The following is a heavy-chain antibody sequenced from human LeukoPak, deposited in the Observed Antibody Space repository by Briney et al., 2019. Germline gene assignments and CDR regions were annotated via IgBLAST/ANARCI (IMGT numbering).Heavy chain of an antibody. CDR2: ISGSGSST. CDR3: ARGSSHYGYDAFDV. Sequence: GGSLRLSCAASGFTFSNCAMSWVRQAPEKGLEWVSGISGSGSSTYYADSVKGRFTISRDNSENTLSLQMNSLRAEDTAVYYCARGSSHYGYDAFDVWGQGTMVTVSS. CDR1: GFTFSNCA. D-gene: IGHD5-18*01. J-gene: IGHJ3*01. V-gene: IGHV3-23*01.